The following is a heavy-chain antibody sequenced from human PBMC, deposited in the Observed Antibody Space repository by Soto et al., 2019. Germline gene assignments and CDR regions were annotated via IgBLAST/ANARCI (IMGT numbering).Heavy chain of an antibody. D-gene: IGHD6-19*01. CDR2: TNQDGTEK. CDR3: AKDGSGWSVT. CDR1: GFTFSNFW. V-gene: IGHV3-7*01. J-gene: IGHJ5*02. Sequence: EVQLVESGGDSVQPGGSLRLSCAASGFTFSNFWMSWLRQAPGRGLEWVANTNQDGTEKNYLDSVRGRFTISRDNAKNSLSLQIHSPRAEDTAVYYCAKDGSGWSVTWGQGTPVIVSS.